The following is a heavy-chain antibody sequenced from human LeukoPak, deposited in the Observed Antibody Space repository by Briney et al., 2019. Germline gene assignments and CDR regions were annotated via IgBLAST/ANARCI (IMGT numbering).Heavy chain of an antibody. CDR1: GDSISIYY. CDR2: IYNSGST. V-gene: IGHV4-59*01. Sequence: SETLSLTCTVSGDSISIYYWSWIRQPPGKGLEWIGYIYNSGSTNYNPSLKSRVTISVDTSKNQFSLKLTSVTAADTAVYYCARDRELGYWGQGALVTVSS. CDR3: ARDRELGY. D-gene: IGHD3-10*01. J-gene: IGHJ4*02.